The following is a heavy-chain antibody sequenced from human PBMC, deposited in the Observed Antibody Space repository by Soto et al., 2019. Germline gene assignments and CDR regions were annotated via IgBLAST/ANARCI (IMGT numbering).Heavy chain of an antibody. CDR1: GFTFSSYW. D-gene: IGHD4-17*01. V-gene: IGHV3-74*01. J-gene: IGHJ4*02. CDR2: INSDGSST. Sequence: GGSLRLSCAASGFTFSSYWMHWVRQAPGKGLVWVSRINSDGSSTSYADSVKGRFTISRDNAKNTLYLQMNSLRAEDTAVYYCARGPDDYGGNPVPPDYWGQGTLVTVSS. CDR3: ARGPDDYGGNPVPPDY.